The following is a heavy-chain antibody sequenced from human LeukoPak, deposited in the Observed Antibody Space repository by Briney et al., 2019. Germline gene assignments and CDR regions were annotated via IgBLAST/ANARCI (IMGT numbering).Heavy chain of an antibody. V-gene: IGHV1-69*13. Sequence: GASVKVSCKASGYTFTSHDINWVRQAPGQGLEWMGGIIPIFGTANYAQKFQGRVTITADESTSTAYMELSSLRSEDTAVYYCARGSPKSYYYDSSGYYLDYWGQGTLVTVSS. CDR1: GYTFTSHD. CDR2: IIPIFGTA. J-gene: IGHJ4*02. D-gene: IGHD3-22*01. CDR3: ARGSPKSYYYDSSGYYLDY.